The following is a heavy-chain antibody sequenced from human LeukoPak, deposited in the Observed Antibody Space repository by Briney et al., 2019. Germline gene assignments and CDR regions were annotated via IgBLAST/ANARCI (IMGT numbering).Heavy chain of an antibody. V-gene: IGHV4-39*07. J-gene: IGHJ5*02. CDR1: GGSISSSSYY. Sequence: SETLSLTCTVSGGSISSSSYYWGWIRQPPGKGLEWIGSIYYSGSTYYNPSLKSRVTISVDTSKNQFSLKLSSVTAADTAVYYCARARGGVSWFDPWGQGTLVTVSS. CDR2: IYYSGST. CDR3: ARARGGVSWFDP. D-gene: IGHD2-8*02.